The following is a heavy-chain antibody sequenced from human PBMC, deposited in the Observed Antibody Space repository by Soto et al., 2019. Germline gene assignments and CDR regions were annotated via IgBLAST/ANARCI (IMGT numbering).Heavy chain of an antibody. CDR1: GFTFSGYA. CDR2: ISGSGGST. D-gene: IGHD5-12*01. J-gene: IGHJ6*03. Sequence: HPGGSLRLSCAASGFTFSGYAMSWVRQAPGKGLEWVSAISGSGGSTYYAESVKGRFTISRDNSKNTLYLQMNSLRAEDTVVYYCAKDWSHGGPDYFYYYYYMDVWGKGTTVTVSS. CDR3: AKDWSHGGPDYFYYYYYMDV. V-gene: IGHV3-23*01.